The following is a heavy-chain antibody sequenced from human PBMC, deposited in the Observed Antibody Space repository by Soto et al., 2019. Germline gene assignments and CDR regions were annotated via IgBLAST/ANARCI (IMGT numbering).Heavy chain of an antibody. J-gene: IGHJ5*02. Sequence: QVQLQESGPGLVKPSETLSLTCTVSGGSISSYYWSWIRQPPGKGLEWIGYIYYSGSTNYNPSLKSRVTISVDTSKNQFSLKLSSVTAADTAVYSCARGRGVTSNGFDPWGQGTLVTVSS. D-gene: IGHD4-17*01. CDR3: ARGRGVTSNGFDP. V-gene: IGHV4-59*01. CDR2: IYYSGST. CDR1: GGSISSYY.